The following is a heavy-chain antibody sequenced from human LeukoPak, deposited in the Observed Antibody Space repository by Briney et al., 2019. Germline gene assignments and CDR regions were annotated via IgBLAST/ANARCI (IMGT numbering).Heavy chain of an antibody. Sequence: PSETLSLTCTVSGGSISSSSYYWGWIRQPPGKGLEWIGNIYYSGSTYYNPSLKSRVTISVDTSKNQFSLKLSSVTAADTAVYYCARVDSGSYPGGYWGQGTLVTVSS. CDR3: ARVDSGSYPGGY. CDR1: GGSISSSSYY. CDR2: IYYSGST. D-gene: IGHD1-26*01. V-gene: IGHV4-39*07. J-gene: IGHJ4*02.